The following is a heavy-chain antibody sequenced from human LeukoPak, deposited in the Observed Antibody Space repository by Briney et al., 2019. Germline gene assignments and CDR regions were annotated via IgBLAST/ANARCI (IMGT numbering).Heavy chain of an antibody. CDR3: ATARATYCSGGSCYSHDY. CDR1: GGTFSSYA. V-gene: IGHV1-69*06. CDR2: IIPIFGTA. Sequence: ASVKVSCKASGGTFSSYAISWVRQAPGQGLEWMGGIIPIFGTANYAQKFQGRVTITADKSTSTAYMELSSLRSEDTAVYYCATARATYCSGGSCYSHDYWGQGTLVTVPS. J-gene: IGHJ4*02. D-gene: IGHD2-15*01.